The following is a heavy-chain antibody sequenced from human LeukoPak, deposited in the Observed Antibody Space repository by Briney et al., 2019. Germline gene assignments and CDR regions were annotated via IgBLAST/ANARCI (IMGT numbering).Heavy chain of an antibody. Sequence: SETLSLTCSVSGRSISSGCYYWSWLRQPGGKGLEWSGRIYTSGCTDYNPSLKSRVTISVATSKTQFSLKLSSVTAADTAVYYCASALLWFGEGNYFDYWGQGTLVTVSS. V-gene: IGHV4-61*02. CDR2: IYTSGCT. J-gene: IGHJ4*02. CDR3: ASALLWFGEGNYFDY. CDR1: GRSISSGCYY. D-gene: IGHD3-10*01.